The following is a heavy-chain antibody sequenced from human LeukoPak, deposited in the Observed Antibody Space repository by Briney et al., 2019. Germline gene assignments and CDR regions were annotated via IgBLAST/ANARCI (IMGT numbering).Heavy chain of an antibody. J-gene: IGHJ5*02. CDR3: ARDPPLGYCSSTSCPNGFDP. D-gene: IGHD2-2*01. Sequence: ASVKVSCKASGYTFTSYYMHWVRQAPGQGLEWMGWISAYNGNTNYAQKLQGRVTMTTDTSTSTAYMELRSLRSDDTAVYYCARDPPLGYCSSTSCPNGFDPWGQGTLVTVSS. CDR2: ISAYNGNT. V-gene: IGHV1-18*04. CDR1: GYTFTSYY.